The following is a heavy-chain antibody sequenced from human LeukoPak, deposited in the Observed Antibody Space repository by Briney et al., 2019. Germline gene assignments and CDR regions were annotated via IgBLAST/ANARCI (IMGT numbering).Heavy chain of an antibody. J-gene: IGHJ6*02. CDR3: ARASRFCSGGSCSTIYGMDV. CDR1: GYTFTSYG. V-gene: IGHV1-18*01. Sequence: ASVKVSCKASGYTFTSYGISWVRQAPGQGLEWMGWISAYNGNTNYAQKLQGRVTMTTDTSTSTAYIELRSLRSDDTAVYYCARASRFCSGGSCSTIYGMDVWGQGTTVTVSS. D-gene: IGHD2-15*01. CDR2: ISAYNGNT.